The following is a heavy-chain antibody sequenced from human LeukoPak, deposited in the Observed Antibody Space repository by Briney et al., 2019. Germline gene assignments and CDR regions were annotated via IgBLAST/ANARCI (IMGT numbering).Heavy chain of an antibody. D-gene: IGHD1-1*01. CDR2: ISAYNGNT. V-gene: IGHV1-18*01. CDR3: ARDEVRRTGTTHKQYYYYGMDV. Sequence: ASVKVSCKASGCTFTSYGISWVRQAPGQGLEWMGWISAYNGNTNYAQKLQGRVTMTTDTSTSTAYMELRSLRSDDTAVYYCARDEVRRTGTTHKQYYYYGMDVWGQGTTVTVSS. J-gene: IGHJ6*02. CDR1: GCTFTSYG.